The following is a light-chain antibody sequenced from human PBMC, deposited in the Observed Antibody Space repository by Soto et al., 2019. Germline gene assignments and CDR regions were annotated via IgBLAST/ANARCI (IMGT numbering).Light chain of an antibody. Sequence: EIVMTQSPATLSVSPGETATLSCRASQSISSHLAWYQQKPGQAPRLLMHDASARATGIPARFSASGSGTEFTLTISSLQSEDFAVYYCQQYHYWWTFGQCTKVEIK. J-gene: IGKJ1*01. V-gene: IGKV3-15*01. CDR3: QQYHYWWT. CDR1: QSISSH. CDR2: DAS.